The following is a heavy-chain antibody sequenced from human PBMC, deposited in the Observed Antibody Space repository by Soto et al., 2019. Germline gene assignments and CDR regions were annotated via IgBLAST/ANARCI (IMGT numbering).Heavy chain of an antibody. V-gene: IGHV3-74*01. CDR2: INSDESST. CDR1: CFPFSSYW. CDR3: ARSTENQDSSSRYGMDV. J-gene: IGHJ6*02. Sequence: GDSLRLSYTASCFPFSSYWMHWVRQAPGKGLVWVSRINSDESSTSYADSVKGRFTISRDNAKNTLYLQMNSLRAEDTAVYYCARSTENQDSSSRYGMDVWGQGTTVTVSS. D-gene: IGHD2-2*01.